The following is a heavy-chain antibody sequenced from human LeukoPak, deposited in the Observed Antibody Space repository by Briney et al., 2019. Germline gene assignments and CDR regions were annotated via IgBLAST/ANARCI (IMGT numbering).Heavy chain of an antibody. CDR1: GGSISGYH. J-gene: IGHJ4*02. CDR3: ARHRDSTGPYFDY. V-gene: IGHV4-59*08. D-gene: IGHD3-22*01. Sequence: PSETLSLTCTVSGGSISGYHWSWIRQPPGKGLEWIAYIYYSGSANYNPSLKGRVTISVDTSKNQFSLKMSSVTAADTAVYYCARHRDSTGPYFDYWGQGILVTVSS. CDR2: IYYSGSA.